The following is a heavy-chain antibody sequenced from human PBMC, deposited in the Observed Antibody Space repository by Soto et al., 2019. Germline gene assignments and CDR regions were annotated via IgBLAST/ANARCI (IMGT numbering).Heavy chain of an antibody. J-gene: IGHJ6*03. CDR3: ARLPPSGYDKENYYYDYMDV. V-gene: IGHV3-23*01. CDR2: ISGSGGST. D-gene: IGHD5-12*01. CDR1: GFTFSSYA. Sequence: GGSLRLSCAASGFTFSSYAMSWVRQAPGKGLEWVSAISGSGGSTYYADSVKGRFTISRDNSKNTLYLQMNSLRAEDTAVYYCARLPPSGYDKENYYYDYMDVWGKGTTVTVSS.